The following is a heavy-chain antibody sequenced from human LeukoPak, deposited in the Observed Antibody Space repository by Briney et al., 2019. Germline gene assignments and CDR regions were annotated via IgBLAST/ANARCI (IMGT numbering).Heavy chain of an antibody. V-gene: IGHV3-48*03. CDR3: ARGGSRWFLYYFDY. D-gene: IGHD3-3*01. Sequence: GGSLRLSCAASGFTFSSYEMNWVRQAPGKGLEWISYISCSVSTIYYADSVKGRFTISRDNAKNSLFLQMNSLRAEDTAIYYCARGGSRWFLYYFDYWGQGTLVTVSS. CDR1: GFTFSSYE. CDR2: ISCSVSTI. J-gene: IGHJ4*02.